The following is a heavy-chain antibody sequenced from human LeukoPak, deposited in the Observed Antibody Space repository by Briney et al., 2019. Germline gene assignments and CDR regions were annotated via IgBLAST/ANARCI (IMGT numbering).Heavy chain of an antibody. J-gene: IGHJ5*01. CDR3: ASGSWELIDS. V-gene: IGHV3-64*01. Sequence: GGSLRLSCAASGFTFSSYAMHWVRQAPGKGLEYVSAISSNGGSTYYANSVKGRFTISRDNSKNTLYLQMGSLRAEDMAVYYCASGSWELIDSWGQGTLVTVSS. D-gene: IGHD1-26*01. CDR1: GFTFSSYA. CDR2: ISSNGGST.